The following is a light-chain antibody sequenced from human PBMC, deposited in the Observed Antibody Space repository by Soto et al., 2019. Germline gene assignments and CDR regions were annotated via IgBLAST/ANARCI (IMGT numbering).Light chain of an antibody. J-gene: IGKJ2*01. CDR3: HQYGSSPLT. CDR1: QSVSSSL. V-gene: IGKV3-20*01. CDR2: DVS. Sequence: EIVLTQSPGTLSLSPGEGATLSCRASQSVSSSLLAWFQQKPGQAPRLLIHDVSSRATGIPDRFSGSGSGTDFPLSISRLEPEDFAVYYCHQYGSSPLTLGQGTKLEIK.